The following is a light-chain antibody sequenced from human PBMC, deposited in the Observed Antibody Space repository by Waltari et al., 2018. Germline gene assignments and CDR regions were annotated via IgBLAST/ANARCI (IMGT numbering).Light chain of an antibody. CDR3: QQPPGT. V-gene: IGKV1-9*01. Sequence: DIQLTQSPSFLSASVGDRVTFTCRASRDIRSYLAWYQQKSGKAPKLLIFAASTLQSEVPSRFSGSGSGTEFTLTISNLQPEDVATYYCQQPPGTFGGGTKVEIK. CDR2: AAS. CDR1: RDIRSY. J-gene: IGKJ4*01.